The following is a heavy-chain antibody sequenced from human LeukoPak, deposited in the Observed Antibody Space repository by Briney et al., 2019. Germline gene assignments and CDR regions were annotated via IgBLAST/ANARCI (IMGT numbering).Heavy chain of an antibody. CDR2: ISGNGRNT. CDR1: GFTFSSYV. D-gene: IGHD2-15*01. CDR3: ARGRGVYGYWYFDL. V-gene: IGHV3-23*01. Sequence: PGRSLRLSCAAPGFTFSSYVMSWVRRAPGKGLEWVSTISGNGRNTYYADSVKGRFTISRDNSKITLYLEMNSLRAEDTAVYYCARGRGVYGYWYFDLWGRGTLVTVSS. J-gene: IGHJ2*01.